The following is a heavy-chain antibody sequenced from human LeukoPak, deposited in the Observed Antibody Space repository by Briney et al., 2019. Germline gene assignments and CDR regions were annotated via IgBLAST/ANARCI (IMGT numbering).Heavy chain of an antibody. V-gene: IGHV1-2*06. CDR2: INPNSGGT. J-gene: IGHJ4*02. CDR1: GYTFTDYY. D-gene: IGHD5-12*01. Sequence: ASVKVSCKASGYTFTDYYMHWARQAPGQGLEWMGRINPNSGGTNYAQKFQGRVTMTRDTSISTASMELGRLRSDDTAVYYCARDVGSGYSDGFDYWGQGTLVTVSS. CDR3: ARDVGSGYSDGFDY.